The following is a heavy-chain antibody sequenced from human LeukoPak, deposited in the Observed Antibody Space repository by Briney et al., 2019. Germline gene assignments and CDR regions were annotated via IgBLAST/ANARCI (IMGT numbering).Heavy chain of an antibody. CDR2: MNPNSGNT. CDR1: GYAFTSYD. J-gene: IGHJ4*02. CDR3: ARGGYSGYDIRL. V-gene: IGHV1-8*01. Sequence: ASVKVSCKASGYAFTSYDINWVRQATGQGLEWMGWMNPNSGNTGYAQKFQGRVTMTRNTSISTAYMELSSLRSEDTAVYYCARGGYSGYDIRLWGQGTLVTVSS. D-gene: IGHD5-12*01.